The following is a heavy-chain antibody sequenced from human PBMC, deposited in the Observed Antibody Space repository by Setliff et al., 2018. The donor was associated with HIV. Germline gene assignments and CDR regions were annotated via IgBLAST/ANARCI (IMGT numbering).Heavy chain of an antibody. J-gene: IGHJ6*03. CDR2: IYYSGST. Sequence: SETLSLTCTVSGGSISSHYWSWVRQPPGRGLKWIGSIYYSGSTNYNPSLKSRVTISVDTSKKQFSLKVSSVSAADTAVHYCARVHYYESSGYSDPYYMYVWGKGTTVTV. CDR1: GGSISSHY. CDR3: ARVHYYESSGYSDPYYMYV. V-gene: IGHV4-59*11. D-gene: IGHD3-22*01.